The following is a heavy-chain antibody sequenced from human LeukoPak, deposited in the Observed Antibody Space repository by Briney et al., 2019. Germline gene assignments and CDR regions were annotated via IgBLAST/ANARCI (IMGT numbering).Heavy chain of an antibody. CDR2: IISSGSTI. Sequence: GGSLRLSCAASGFTFSSYEMNWVRQAPGKGLEWVSYIISSGSTIYYADSVKGRFTISRDSAKNSLYLQMNSMRAEDTAVYYCARDQGLYGSGSYYNNWFDPWGQGTLVTVSS. CDR1: GFTFSSYE. J-gene: IGHJ5*02. D-gene: IGHD3-10*01. CDR3: ARDQGLYGSGSYYNNWFDP. V-gene: IGHV3-48*03.